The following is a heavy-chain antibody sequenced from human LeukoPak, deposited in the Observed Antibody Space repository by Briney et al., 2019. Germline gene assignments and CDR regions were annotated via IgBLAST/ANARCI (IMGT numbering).Heavy chain of an antibody. J-gene: IGHJ4*02. V-gene: IGHV3-21*01. D-gene: IGHD3-9*01. CDR3: AKIGLPFQYDILTGYSNPEKYYFDY. CDR1: GFTFSSYS. CDR2: ISSSSSYI. Sequence: PGGSLRLSCAASGFTFSSYSMNWVRQAPGKGLEWVSSISSSSSYIYYADSVKGRFTISRDNAKNSLYLQMNSLRAEDTAVYYCAKIGLPFQYDILTGYSNPEKYYFDYWGQGTLVTVSS.